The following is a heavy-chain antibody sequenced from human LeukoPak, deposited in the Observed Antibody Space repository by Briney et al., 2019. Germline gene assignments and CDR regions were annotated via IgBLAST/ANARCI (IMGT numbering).Heavy chain of an antibody. CDR1: GVTVSSNY. J-gene: IGHJ6*02. CDR2: IYSGGST. Sequence: GGSLRLSCAASGVTVSSNYMSWVRQAPGKGLEWVSVIYSGGSTYYADSVKGRFTISRDDSKNTLHLQMNSLRVEDTAVYYCARDSGAAAGRGMDVWGQGTTVTVSS. CDR3: ARDSGAAAGRGMDV. V-gene: IGHV3-53*01. D-gene: IGHD6-13*01.